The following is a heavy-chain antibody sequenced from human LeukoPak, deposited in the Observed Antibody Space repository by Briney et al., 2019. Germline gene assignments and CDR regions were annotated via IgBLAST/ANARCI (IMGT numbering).Heavy chain of an antibody. V-gene: IGHV3-23*01. CDR3: AKGSYYGSSGSFYFDY. D-gene: IGHD3-22*01. Sequence: PGGSLRLSCAASGFTFSSYGMGWVRQAPGKGLEWVSGISGSGDNTYYADSVKGRFTISRDNSKNTLYVQVNSLGTEDTAAYYCAKGSYYGSSGSFYFDYWGQGTLVTVSS. CDR1: GFTFSSYG. J-gene: IGHJ4*02. CDR2: ISGSGDNT.